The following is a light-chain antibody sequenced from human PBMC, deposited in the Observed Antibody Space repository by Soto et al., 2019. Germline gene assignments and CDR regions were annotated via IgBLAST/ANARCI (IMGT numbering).Light chain of an antibody. Sequence: EIVLTQSPGTVSLTPGERAALSCRASQRLSSNYLAWFQQKPGQAPRLLIYGTSSRATGIPARFSGSGSGTEFILTISSLQSEDLAVYYCQQYNKWPLTFGGGTKVDI. J-gene: IGKJ4*01. CDR3: QQYNKWPLT. CDR2: GTS. CDR1: QRLSSN. V-gene: IGKV3-15*01.